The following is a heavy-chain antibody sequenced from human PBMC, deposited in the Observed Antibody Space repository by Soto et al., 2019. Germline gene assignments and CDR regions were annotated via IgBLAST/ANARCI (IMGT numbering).Heavy chain of an antibody. CDR2: IYPDDSDA. V-gene: IGHV5-51*01. CDR3: ARDGLSSSTSFDY. CDR1: GYSFPDYW. Sequence: GESLKISCKGSGYSFPDYWIGWVRQMPGKGLEWMGIIYPDDSDAKYGPSFQGQVTMSADKSINTAYLQWSSLEASDTAMYFCARDGLSSSTSFDYWGQGTLVTVSS. D-gene: IGHD6-6*01. J-gene: IGHJ4*02.